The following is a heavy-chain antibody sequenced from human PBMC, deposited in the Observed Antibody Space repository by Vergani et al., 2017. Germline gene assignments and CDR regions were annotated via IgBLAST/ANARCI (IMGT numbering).Heavy chain of an antibody. CDR2: ISWNSNSI. CDR3: AKDLGTSSGGGWFDL. J-gene: IGHJ5*02. V-gene: IGHV3-9*02. D-gene: IGHD6-6*01. Sequence: EVQLEESGGGLVLPGRSLRLSCVASGFTSAGYAMHWVRQAPGKGLEWVSGISWNSNSIGYADSVKGRFTISRDNAKNSPYLQMNSLRAEDTALYYCAKDLGTSSGGGWFDLWGQGTLVIVSS. CDR1: GFTSAGYA.